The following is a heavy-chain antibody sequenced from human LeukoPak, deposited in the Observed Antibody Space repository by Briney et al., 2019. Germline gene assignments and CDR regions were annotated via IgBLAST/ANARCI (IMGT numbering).Heavy chain of an antibody. CDR1: GFTFSRYE. J-gene: IGHJ4*02. CDR2: VGTNGATI. V-gene: IGHV3-48*03. D-gene: IGHD1-26*01. CDR3: ARERGRDFDY. Sequence: GGSLRLSCTASGFTFSRYEMNWVRQPPGKGLEWVSYVGTNGATIYYADSVKGRFTISRDNAKNLVYLQMNSLRAEDTAVYYCARERGRDFDYWGQGTLVTVSS.